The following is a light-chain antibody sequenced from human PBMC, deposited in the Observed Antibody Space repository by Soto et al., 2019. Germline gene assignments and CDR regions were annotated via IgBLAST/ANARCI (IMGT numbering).Light chain of an antibody. Sequence: EIVMTQSPATLSVSPGERATLSCRASQSVGSNLAWYQQKPGQAPRLLIYGASTRATGIPARFSGSGSGTEFTLTISSLQSEDFAIYFCQQYNSWPSDRRFGQGTKVEIK. CDR3: QQYNSWPSDRR. CDR2: GAS. J-gene: IGKJ1*01. V-gene: IGKV3-15*01. CDR1: QSVGSN.